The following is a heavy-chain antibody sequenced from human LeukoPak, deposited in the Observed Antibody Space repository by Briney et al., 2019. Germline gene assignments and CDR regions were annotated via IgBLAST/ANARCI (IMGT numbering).Heavy chain of an antibody. CDR1: GYTFTGYY. CDR2: INPNSGGT. CDR3: ARDALTYSSSLNWFDP. D-gene: IGHD6-13*01. V-gene: IGHV1-2*02. Sequence: ASVKVSCKASGYTFTGYYMHWVRQAPGQGLEWMGWINPNSGGTNYAQKFQGRVTMTRGTSISTAYMELSRLRSDDTAVYYCARDALTYSSSLNWFDPWGQGTLVTVSS. J-gene: IGHJ5*02.